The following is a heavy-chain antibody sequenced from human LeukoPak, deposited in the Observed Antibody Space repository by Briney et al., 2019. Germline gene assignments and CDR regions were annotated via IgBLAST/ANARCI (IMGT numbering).Heavy chain of an antibody. J-gene: IGHJ4*02. Sequence: TSETLSLTCTVSGGSISSGDYYWSWIRQPPGKGLEWIGYIYYSGSTYYNPSLKSRVTISVDTSKNQFSLKLSSVTAADTAVYYCARVHYSGSYYFDYWSQGTLVTVSS. CDR1: GGSISSGDYY. D-gene: IGHD1-26*01. V-gene: IGHV4-30-4*01. CDR3: ARVHYSGSYYFDY. CDR2: IYYSGST.